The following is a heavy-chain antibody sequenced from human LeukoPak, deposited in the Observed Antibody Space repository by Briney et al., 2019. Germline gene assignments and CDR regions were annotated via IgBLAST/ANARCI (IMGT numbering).Heavy chain of an antibody. CDR2: IYYSGST. J-gene: IGHJ6*02. CDR3: ARSGYSYGYPYYYYGMDV. CDR1: GGSISSYY. Sequence: ASETLSLTCTVPGGSISSYYWSWIRQPPGKGLEWIGYIYYSGSTNYNPSLKSRVTISVDTSKNQFSLKLSSVTAADTAVYYCARSGYSYGYPYYYYGMDVWGQGTTVTVSS. V-gene: IGHV4-59*01. D-gene: IGHD5-18*01.